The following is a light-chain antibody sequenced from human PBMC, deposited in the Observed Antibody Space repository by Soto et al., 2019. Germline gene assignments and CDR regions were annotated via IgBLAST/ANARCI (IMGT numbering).Light chain of an antibody. CDR2: GAS. CDR3: QQYGSSLFT. Sequence: EIVLTQSPGTLSLSPGERATLSCRASQRVSSSYLAWYQQKPGQAPRLLIYGASSRATGITDRFSGSGSGTDFTLTISRLEPEDFAVYYCQQYGSSLFTFGPGTKVD. V-gene: IGKV3-20*01. CDR1: QRVSSSY. J-gene: IGKJ3*01.